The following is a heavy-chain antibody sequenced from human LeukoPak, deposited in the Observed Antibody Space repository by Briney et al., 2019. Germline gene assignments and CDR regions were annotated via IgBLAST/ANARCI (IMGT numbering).Heavy chain of an antibody. CDR3: ARDLGYCTNGVCYDLYY. V-gene: IGHV1-46*01. D-gene: IGHD2-8*01. CDR1: GYTFTSYY. J-gene: IGHJ4*02. Sequence: ASVKVSCKASGYTFTSYYMHWVRQAPGQGLEWMGIINPSGGSTGYAQKFQGRVTMTRDTSTSTVYMELSSLRSEDTAVYYCARDLGYCTNGVCYDLYYWGQGTLVTVSS. CDR2: INPSGGST.